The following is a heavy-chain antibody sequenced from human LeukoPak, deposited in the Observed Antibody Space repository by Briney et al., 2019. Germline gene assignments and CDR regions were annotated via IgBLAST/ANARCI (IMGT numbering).Heavy chain of an antibody. J-gene: IGHJ6*02. CDR2: IYYSEST. V-gene: IGHV4-39*01. Sequence: PGGSLRLSCAASGFTFSTYSMNWVRQPPGKGLEWIGSIYYSESTYYNPSLKSRVTISVDTSKNQFSLKLNSVTAADTAVYYCARRPGSSAYPHYFGMDVWGQGTSVTVSS. D-gene: IGHD3-22*01. CDR3: ARRPGSSAYPHYFGMDV. CDR1: GFTFSTYSMN.